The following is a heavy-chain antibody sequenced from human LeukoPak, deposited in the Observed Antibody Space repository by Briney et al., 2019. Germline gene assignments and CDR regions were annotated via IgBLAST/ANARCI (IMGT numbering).Heavy chain of an antibody. D-gene: IGHD6-6*01. CDR1: GFTFSSYA. J-gene: IGHJ4*02. CDR3: ASSKYDSSSSGDY. CDR2: ISYDGSNK. Sequence: GGSLRLSCAASGFTFSSYAMHWVRQAPGKGLEWVAVISYDGSNKYYADSVKGRFTISRDNSKNTLYLQMNSLRAEDTAVYYCASSKYDSSSSGDYWGQGTLVTVSS. V-gene: IGHV3-30-3*01.